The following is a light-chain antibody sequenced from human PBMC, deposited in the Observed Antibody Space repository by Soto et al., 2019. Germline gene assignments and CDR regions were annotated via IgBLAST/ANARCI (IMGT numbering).Light chain of an antibody. CDR1: QGLIYSDGNPY. CDR3: MQGTHWPYT. J-gene: IGKJ2*01. V-gene: IGKV2-30*01. CDR2: KVS. Sequence: DVVMTQSPLSLPVTLGQPASISCRSRQGLIYSDGNPYLNWFLQRPGQSPRRLIYKVSNRDYGVLDRFSGSGSGTHFTLKISRVETEDVGVYYCMQGTHWPYTFGQGTRLEIK.